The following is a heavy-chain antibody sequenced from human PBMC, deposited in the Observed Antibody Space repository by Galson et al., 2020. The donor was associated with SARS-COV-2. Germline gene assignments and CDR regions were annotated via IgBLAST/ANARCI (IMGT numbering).Heavy chain of an antibody. CDR3: AKDLTVGSGSYYNGYFDY. J-gene: IGHJ4*02. CDR2: ISYDGSNK. CDR1: GFTFSSYG. V-gene: IGHV3-30*18. D-gene: IGHD3-10*01. Sequence: GESLKISCAASGFTFSSYGMHWVRQAPGKGLEWVAVISYDGSNKYYADSVKGRFTISRDNSKNTLYLQMNSLRAEDTAVYYCAKDLTVGSGSYYNGYFDYWGQGTLVTVSS.